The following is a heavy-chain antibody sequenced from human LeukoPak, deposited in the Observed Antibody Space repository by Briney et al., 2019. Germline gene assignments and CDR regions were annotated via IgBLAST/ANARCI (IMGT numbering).Heavy chain of an antibody. V-gene: IGHV4-39*07. CDR1: GDSITGYY. J-gene: IGHJ5*02. CDR2: IYYTGNT. Sequence: SETLSLTCSVSGDSITGYYWGWIRQPPGKGLEWIGNIYYTGNTYYNSSLKSRVTISLDTSKNQFSLKLSSVTAADTAVYYCARDGCGGDCAEGWFDPWGQGTLVTVSS. CDR3: ARDGCGGDCAEGWFDP. D-gene: IGHD2-21*02.